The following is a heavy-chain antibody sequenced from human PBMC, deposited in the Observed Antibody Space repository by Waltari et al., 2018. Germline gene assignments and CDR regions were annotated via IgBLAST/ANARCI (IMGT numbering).Heavy chain of an antibody. Sequence: EVQLVQSGAEVKKSGESLKISCKGSGFDFTIYWIGWVRQLPGKGLEWMGIIYPGDSDSRYSPSFQGLVTMSADASIDTAYLHWSSLKAADTAFYYCARPRQPDSNDAFTIWGQGTGVTVSS. CDR2: IYPGDSDS. CDR3: ARPRQPDSNDAFTI. CDR1: GFDFTIYW. J-gene: IGHJ3*02. V-gene: IGHV5-51*01. D-gene: IGHD2-2*01.